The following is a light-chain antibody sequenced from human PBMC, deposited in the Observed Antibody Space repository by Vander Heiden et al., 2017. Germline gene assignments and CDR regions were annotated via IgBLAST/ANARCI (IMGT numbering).Light chain of an antibody. CDR1: QSVSSS. V-gene: IGKV3-15*01. CDR2: GAA. CDR3: QQYSNWPLT. J-gene: IGKJ4*01. Sequence: EIAMTQSPATLSVSPGERAALSCRASQSVSSSLAWYQQKPGQAPRLLIYGAATRATGIAARFRGSGSGTEFTLAITSLQSEDFAVYYCQQYSNWPLTFGGGTKVVI.